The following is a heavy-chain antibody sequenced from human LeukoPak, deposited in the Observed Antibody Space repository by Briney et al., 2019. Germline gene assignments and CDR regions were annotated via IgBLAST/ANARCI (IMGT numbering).Heavy chain of an antibody. CDR1: GYTFTSYG. J-gene: IGHJ3*01. D-gene: IGHD2-15*01. V-gene: IGHV1-18*01. Sequence: ASVKVSCKASGYTFTSYGITWVRQAPGQGLEWMGWISNDNGVTNYAQKIQGRVTMTTDTSTSIASMELRSLRSDDTAVYYCARDLGYCSGGRCYHDAFDVWGQGTMVTVS. CDR3: ARDLGYCSGGRCYHDAFDV. CDR2: ISNDNGVT.